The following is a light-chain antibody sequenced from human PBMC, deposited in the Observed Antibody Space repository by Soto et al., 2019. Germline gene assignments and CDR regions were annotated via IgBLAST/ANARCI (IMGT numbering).Light chain of an antibody. CDR3: SSYAGSNNRV. CDR2: EVS. J-gene: IGLJ3*02. CDR1: SSDVGGYNY. V-gene: IGLV2-8*01. Sequence: QSVLTQPPSASGSPGQSVTISCTGTSSDVGGYNYVSWYQQNPGKAPKLMIYEVSKRPSGVPDRFSGSKSGNTASLTVSGLQAEDEAEYYCSSYAGSNNRVFGGGTKLTVL.